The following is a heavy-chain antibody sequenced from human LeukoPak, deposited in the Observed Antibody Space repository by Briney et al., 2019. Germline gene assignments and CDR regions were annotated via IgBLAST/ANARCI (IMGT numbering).Heavy chain of an antibody. CDR2: IYYSGST. Sequence: QPSETLSLTCTVSGGSISNYFWGWIRQPPGKGLEWIGYIYYSGSTIYNPSLKSRVTISGDTSKNQFSLRLSSVTAADTAVYYFASQSRITDFDYWGQGTLVTVSS. CDR1: GGSISNYF. J-gene: IGHJ4*02. CDR3: ASQSRITDFDY. D-gene: IGHD1-14*01. V-gene: IGHV4-59*08.